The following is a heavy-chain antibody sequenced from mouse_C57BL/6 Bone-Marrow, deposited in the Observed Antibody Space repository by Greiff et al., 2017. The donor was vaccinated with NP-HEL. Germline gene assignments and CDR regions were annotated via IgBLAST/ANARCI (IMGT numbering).Heavy chain of an antibody. J-gene: IGHJ3*01. CDR3: ARDDSDGAY. Sequence: QVQLQQPGAELVMPGASVKLSCKASGYTFTSYWMHWVKQRPGQGLEWIGEIDPSDSYTNYNQKFKGKSTLTVDKSSSTAYMQLSSLTSEDSAVYYCARDDSDGAYWGQGTLVTVSA. CDR1: GYTFTSYW. V-gene: IGHV1-69*01. D-gene: IGHD2-4*01. CDR2: IDPSDSYT.